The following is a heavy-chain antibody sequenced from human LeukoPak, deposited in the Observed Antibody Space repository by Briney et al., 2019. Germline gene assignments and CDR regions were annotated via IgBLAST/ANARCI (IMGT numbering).Heavy chain of an antibody. CDR1: GGSISSYY. CDR3: ARVADTAMTFDY. D-gene: IGHD5-18*01. V-gene: IGHV4-59*01. CDR2: IYYSGST. Sequence: SETLSLTCTVSGGSISSYYWGWIRQPPGKGLEWIGYIYYSGSTNYNPSLKSRVTISVDTSKNQFSLKLSSVTAADTAVYYCARVADTAMTFDYWGQGTLVTVSS. J-gene: IGHJ4*02.